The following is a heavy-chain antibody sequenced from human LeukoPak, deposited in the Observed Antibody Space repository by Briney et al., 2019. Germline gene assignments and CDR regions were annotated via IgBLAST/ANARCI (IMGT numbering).Heavy chain of an antibody. CDR1: GFAFSSFT. CDR2: ISSTSTYI. V-gene: IGHV3-21*01. D-gene: IGHD3-10*01. J-gene: IGHJ6*02. CDR3: ARDLIAMVRDQQAYYYYYGMDV. Sequence: NTGGSLRLSCAASGFAFSSFTMNWVRQAPGKGLEWVSSISSTSTYIHYADSVKGRFTISRDNAKNSLYLQMNSLRAEDTAVYYCARDLIAMVRDQQAYYYYYGMDVWGQGTTVTVSS.